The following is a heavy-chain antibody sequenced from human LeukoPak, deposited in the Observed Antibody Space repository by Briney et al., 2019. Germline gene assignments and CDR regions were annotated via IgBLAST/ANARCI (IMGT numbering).Heavy chain of an antibody. CDR1: GGSFSGYY. D-gene: IGHD2-8*01. Sequence: KLSETLSLTCAVYGGSFSGYYWSWIRQPPGKGLEWIGEINHSGSTNYNPSLESRVTISVDTSKNQLSLKLSSVTAADTAVYYCARRGAYCTNGVCPFDLWGRGALVTVSS. V-gene: IGHV4-34*01. J-gene: IGHJ2*01. CDR3: ARRGAYCTNGVCPFDL. CDR2: INHSGST.